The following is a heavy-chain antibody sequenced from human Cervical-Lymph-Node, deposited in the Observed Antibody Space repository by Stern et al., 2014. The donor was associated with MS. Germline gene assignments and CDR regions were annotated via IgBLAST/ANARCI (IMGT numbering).Heavy chain of an antibody. J-gene: IGHJ6*02. D-gene: IGHD4-17*01. CDR2: ISAYNGNT. Sequence: QMQLVQSGAEVKKPGASVKVSCKASGYTFTSYGISWVRKAPGQGLEWMGWISAYNGNTNYAQKLQARVTMTTETFTSTAYMELRSLRSDDTAVYYCARVRTTVTSYYYYGMDVWGQGTTVTVSS. CDR1: GYTFTSYG. V-gene: IGHV1-18*01. CDR3: ARVRTTVTSYYYYGMDV.